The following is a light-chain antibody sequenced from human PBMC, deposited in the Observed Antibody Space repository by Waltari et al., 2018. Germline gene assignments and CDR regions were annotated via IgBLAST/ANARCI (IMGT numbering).Light chain of an antibody. Sequence: EMVLTQSPGTLSLSPGERATLSCRASQSVSRSLAWYQQKPGQAPRLLIYDASSRATGIPDRFSCSGSGTDFSLTISRLEPEDFAVYYCQKYGSLPATFGQGTKVEIK. CDR1: QSVSRS. V-gene: IGKV3-20*01. CDR3: QKYGSLPAT. J-gene: IGKJ1*01. CDR2: DAS.